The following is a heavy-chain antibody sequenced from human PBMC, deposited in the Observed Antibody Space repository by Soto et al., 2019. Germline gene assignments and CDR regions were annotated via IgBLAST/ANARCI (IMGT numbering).Heavy chain of an antibody. J-gene: IGHJ6*02. V-gene: IGHV1-46*01. Sequence: GASVKVSCKASGYTFTSYYMHWVRQAPGQGLEWMGIINPSGGSTSYAQKFQGRVTMTRDTSTSTVYMELSSLRSEDTAVYYCARGGYTPLESYYYYGMDVWGQGTTVTVSS. D-gene: IGHD3-3*01. CDR3: ARGGYTPLESYYYYGMDV. CDR2: INPSGGST. CDR1: GYTFTSYY.